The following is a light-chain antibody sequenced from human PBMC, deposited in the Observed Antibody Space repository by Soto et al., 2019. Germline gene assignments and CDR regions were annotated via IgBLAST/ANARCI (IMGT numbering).Light chain of an antibody. J-gene: IGKJ1*01. CDR3: QQYGNSPRT. CDR1: QSLSSSQ. CDR2: DAS. Sequence: EIVLTQSPGTLSLSPGERATLSCRASQSLSSSQLAWYQQKPGQAPRLRIQDASSRATGSSDSVTGSGSGTDGTLTITTLEPEDFAVYYCQQYGNSPRTFGQGTKVDIK. V-gene: IGKV3-20*01.